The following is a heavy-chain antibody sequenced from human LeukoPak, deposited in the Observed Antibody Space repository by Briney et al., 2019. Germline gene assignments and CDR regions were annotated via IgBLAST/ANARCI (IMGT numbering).Heavy chain of an antibody. CDR1: GGSIGNYY. Sequence: SETPSPTCTVSGGSIGNYYWNWIRQPAGKGLEWIGRISTSGTTNYHPSLKSRVTLSLDTSKNQFSLNLRSVTAADTAIYFCARRHPYYYGSGTYSREDWGQGTLVTVSS. D-gene: IGHD3-10*01. CDR2: ISTSGTT. V-gene: IGHV4-4*07. CDR3: ARRHPYYYGSGTYSRED. J-gene: IGHJ4*02.